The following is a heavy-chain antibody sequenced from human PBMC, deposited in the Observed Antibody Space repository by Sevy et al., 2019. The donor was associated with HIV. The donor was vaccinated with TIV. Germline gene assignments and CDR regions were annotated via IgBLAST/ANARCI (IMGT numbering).Heavy chain of an antibody. Sequence: QLGGALRLSCTASGFSFSSYGMHWVRQAPGRGLEWVAVISYDGSNQFYTDSVRGRFTVSRDNSKNTLFMEMNSLRAEDTAVYYCAKDDAYNTQWLRNFFDPWGQGTLVTVSS. D-gene: IGHD6-19*01. J-gene: IGHJ5*02. CDR3: AKDDAYNTQWLRNFFDP. CDR2: ISYDGSNQ. V-gene: IGHV3-30*18. CDR1: GFSFSSYG.